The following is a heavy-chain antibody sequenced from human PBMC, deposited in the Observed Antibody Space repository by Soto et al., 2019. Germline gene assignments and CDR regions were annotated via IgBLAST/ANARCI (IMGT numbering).Heavy chain of an antibody. V-gene: IGHV1-18*01. Sequence: ASVKVSCKASGYTFTSYGISWVRQAPGQGLEWMGWISAYNGNTNYAQKLQGRVTMTTDTSTSTAYMELRSLRSDDTAVYYCARDPRSGWGGAYEILEGGMDVWGQGTTVTVSS. CDR2: ISAYNGNT. J-gene: IGHJ6*02. CDR3: ARDPRSGWGGAYEILEGGMDV. D-gene: IGHD3-9*01. CDR1: GYTFTSYG.